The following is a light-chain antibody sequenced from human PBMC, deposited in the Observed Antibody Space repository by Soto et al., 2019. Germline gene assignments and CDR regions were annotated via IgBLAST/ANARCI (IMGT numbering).Light chain of an antibody. Sequence: EIVLTQSPGTLSLSPGERTTLSCRASQSVSSSYLAWYQQKPGQTPRLLIYGASSRATGIPDRFGGSGSGTDFTLTISRLEPEDFAVYYCQQYGSSPPSSTFAQGTRLEIK. CDR3: QQYGSSPPSST. CDR1: QSVSSSY. CDR2: GAS. J-gene: IGKJ5*01. V-gene: IGKV3-20*01.